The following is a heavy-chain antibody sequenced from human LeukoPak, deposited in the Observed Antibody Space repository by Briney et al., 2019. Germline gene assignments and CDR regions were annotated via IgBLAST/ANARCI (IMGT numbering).Heavy chain of an antibody. CDR3: ARGRSIAARPGYFQH. D-gene: IGHD6-6*01. V-gene: IGHV1-46*01. CDR1: GYTFTSYY. J-gene: IGHJ1*01. Sequence: ASVKVSCKSSGYTFTSYYMHWVRQAPGQGLGWMGIVNPSAGSTTYAQDFQGRVTMTRDTSTSTVYMELNSLRSEDTAVYYCARGRSIAARPGYFQHWGQGTLVTVSS. CDR2: VNPSAGST.